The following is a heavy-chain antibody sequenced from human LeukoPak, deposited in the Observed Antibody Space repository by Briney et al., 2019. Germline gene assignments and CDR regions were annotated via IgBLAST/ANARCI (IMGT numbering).Heavy chain of an antibody. CDR1: GGTFSSYA. V-gene: IGHV1-69*04. CDR3: ASAWFAPNGVYYYYGMDV. CDR2: IIPILGIA. J-gene: IGHJ6*02. Sequence: GASVKVSCKASGGTFSSYAISWVRQAPGQGLEWMGRIIPILGIANYAQEFQGRVTITADKSTSTAYMELSSLRSEDTAVYYCASAWFAPNGVYYYYGMDVWGQGTTVTVSS. D-gene: IGHD2-8*01.